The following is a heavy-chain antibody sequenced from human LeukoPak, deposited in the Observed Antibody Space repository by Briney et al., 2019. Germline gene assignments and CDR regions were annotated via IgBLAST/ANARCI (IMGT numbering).Heavy chain of an antibody. CDR2: IIPIFGTA. D-gene: IGHD3-10*01. J-gene: IGHJ4*02. CDR1: GGTFSSYA. CDR3: ASVHNYYGSGSYSY. Sequence: SVKVSCKASGGTFSSYAISWVRQAPGQGLEWMGGIIPIFGTANYAQKFQGRVTITADESTSTAYMELSSLRSEDTAVYYCASVHNYYGSGSYSYWGQGTLVTVSS. V-gene: IGHV1-69*13.